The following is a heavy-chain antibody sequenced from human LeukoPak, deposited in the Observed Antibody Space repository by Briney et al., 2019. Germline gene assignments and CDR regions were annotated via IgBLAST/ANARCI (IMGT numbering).Heavy chain of an antibody. Sequence: PSQTLSLTCTVSGGSISSGSYYWSWIRQPAGKGLEWIGRIYTSGSTNYNPSLKSRVTMSVDTSKNQFSLKLSSVTAADTAVYYCARVRLRFLEWLDIDAFDIWGQGTMVTVSS. CDR2: IYTSGST. CDR3: ARVRLRFLEWLDIDAFDI. CDR1: GGSISSGSYY. D-gene: IGHD3-3*01. J-gene: IGHJ3*02. V-gene: IGHV4-61*02.